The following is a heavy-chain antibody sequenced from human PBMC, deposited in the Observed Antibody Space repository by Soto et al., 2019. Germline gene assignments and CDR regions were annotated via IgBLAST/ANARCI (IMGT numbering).Heavy chain of an antibody. CDR2: INPSGGST. Sequence: ASVKVSCKASGYTFTSYYMHWVRQAPGQGLEWMGIINPSGGSTSYAQKFQGRVTMTRDTSTSTVYMELSSLRSEDTAVYYCARDRDILTGYYNVFDYWGQGTLVTVSS. V-gene: IGHV1-46*01. CDR3: ARDRDILTGYYNVFDY. CDR1: GYTFTSYY. D-gene: IGHD3-9*01. J-gene: IGHJ4*02.